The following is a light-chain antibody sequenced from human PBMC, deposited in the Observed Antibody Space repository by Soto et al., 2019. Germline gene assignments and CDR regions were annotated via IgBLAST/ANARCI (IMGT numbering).Light chain of an antibody. Sequence: SYELTQPPSVSVSPGQTASITCSGDKLGNKYVYWYQQKPGQSPVVVIYQDSKRPSGVPERFSGSNSGNTATLTISGTQAMDEADYSCQAWDSSTVVFGGGTKLTVL. CDR2: QDS. J-gene: IGLJ2*01. CDR1: KLGNKY. CDR3: QAWDSSTVV. V-gene: IGLV3-1*01.